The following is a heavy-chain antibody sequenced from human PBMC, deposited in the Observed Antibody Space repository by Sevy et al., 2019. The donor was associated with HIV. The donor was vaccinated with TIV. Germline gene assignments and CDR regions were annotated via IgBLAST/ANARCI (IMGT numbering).Heavy chain of an antibody. CDR2: IYSDGRT. Sequence: GSLRLSCAASGLSVSDNYMNWVRQAPGKGLELVSVIYSDGRTYYPDYVKGRFSIPRDNSKNTLYLHMKSLRPEDTAVYYCARDRYYDASGYYYYYYGMDVWGQGTTVTVSS. D-gene: IGHD3-22*01. V-gene: IGHV3-66*01. CDR3: ARDRYYDASGYYYYYYGMDV. CDR1: GLSVSDNY. J-gene: IGHJ6*02.